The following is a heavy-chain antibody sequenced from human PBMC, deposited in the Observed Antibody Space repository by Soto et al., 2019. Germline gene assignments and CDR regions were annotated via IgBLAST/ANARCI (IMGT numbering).Heavy chain of an antibody. J-gene: IGHJ6*02. CDR1: GGSIRSGDYY. CDR2: IYYSGST. D-gene: IGHD3-9*01. CDR3: ARDHYVYDILTGYGYYYGMDV. Sequence: SETLSLTCTVSGGSIRSGDYYWSWIRQPPGKGLEWIGYIYYSGSTYYNPSLKSRVTISVDTSKNQFSLKLSSVTAADTAVYYCARDHYVYDILTGYGYYYGMDVWGQGTTVT. V-gene: IGHV4-30-4*01.